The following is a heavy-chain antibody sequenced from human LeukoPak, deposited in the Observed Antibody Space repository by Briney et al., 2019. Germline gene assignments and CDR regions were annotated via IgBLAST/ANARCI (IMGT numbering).Heavy chain of an antibody. CDR3: ARENTGSYREFDY. J-gene: IGHJ4*02. V-gene: IGHV4-4*07. CDR1: GASMSNSF. D-gene: IGHD1-26*01. CDR2: IYSSGRT. Sequence: SETLSLTCTVSGASMSNSFWSWIRQPAGKGLEWIGRIYSSGRTNYNPSLKSRVTMSVDSSNNQFSLKLSSVTAADTAVFYCARENTGSYREFDYWGQGTLVTVSS.